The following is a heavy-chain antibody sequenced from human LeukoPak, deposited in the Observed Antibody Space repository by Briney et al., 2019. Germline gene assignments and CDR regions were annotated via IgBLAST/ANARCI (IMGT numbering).Heavy chain of an antibody. CDR1: GFTFSSYA. D-gene: IGHD6-13*01. J-gene: IGHJ6*02. V-gene: IGHV3-23*01. CDR2: ISGSGGST. Sequence: GGSLRLSCAASGFTFSSYAMSWVRQAPGKGLEWVSGISGSGGSTYYADSVKGRFTISRDNSKNTLYLQMNSLRAEDTAVYYCARDRLIGYSSSWYGDYYYGMDVWGQGTTVTVSS. CDR3: ARDRLIGYSSSWYGDYYYGMDV.